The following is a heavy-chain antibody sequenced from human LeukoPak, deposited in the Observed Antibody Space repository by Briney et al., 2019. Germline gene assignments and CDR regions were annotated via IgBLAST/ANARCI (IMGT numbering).Heavy chain of an antibody. CDR3: ARARGDYYDS. Sequence: GGSLRLSCAASGVTFSSYDMHWVRQATGKGLEWVSAIGTAGDTYYPGSVKGRFTISRENAKNSLYLQTNSLRAEDTAVYYCARARGDYYDSWGQGSLVTVSS. CDR1: GVTFSSYD. CDR2: IGTAGDT. J-gene: IGHJ4*02. V-gene: IGHV3-13*01. D-gene: IGHD3-22*01.